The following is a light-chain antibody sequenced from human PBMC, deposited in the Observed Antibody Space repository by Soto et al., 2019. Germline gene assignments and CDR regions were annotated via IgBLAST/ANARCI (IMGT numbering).Light chain of an antibody. J-gene: IGKJ4*01. CDR2: AAS. CDR1: QGIGSY. V-gene: IGKV1-9*01. Sequence: IQLSQSPSSLSASVGDRVTITCRASQGIGSYLAWYQQKPGEAPKLLIFAASTLQSGVPSRFSGSGSGTDFTLTISSLQAEDFATYYCQQSYSTPLTFGGGTKVHI. CDR3: QQSYSTPLT.